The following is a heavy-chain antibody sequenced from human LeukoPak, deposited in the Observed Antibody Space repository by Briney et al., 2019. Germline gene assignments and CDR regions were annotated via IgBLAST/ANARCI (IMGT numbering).Heavy chain of an antibody. D-gene: IGHD3-10*01. CDR1: EFTFNNYW. V-gene: IGHV3-7*01. Sequence: GGSLRLSCAASEFTFNNYWMSWVRQAPGKGLEWVANIKQDGSEKYYVDSVKGRFTISRDNAKNSLYLQMNSLRAEDTAVYYCASTMVRGVPWGQGTLVAVSS. CDR2: IKQDGSEK. CDR3: ASTMVRGVP. J-gene: IGHJ5*02.